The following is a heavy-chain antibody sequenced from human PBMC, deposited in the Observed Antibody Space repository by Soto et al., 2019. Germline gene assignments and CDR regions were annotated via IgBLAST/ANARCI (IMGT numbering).Heavy chain of an antibody. CDR3: ASSQGVSPTHHFGP. J-gene: IGHJ5*02. V-gene: IGHV4-4*02. CDR1: GGSISSINW. CDR2: IYHDGST. D-gene: IGHD6-13*01. Sequence: QVQLQESGPRLVKPSGTLSLTCGVSGGSISSINWWSWVRQSPGKGPEWIGEIYHDGSTNYNPSLKSRVNISVETSMNQFDLKVTSLPAPDTAVYYCASSQGVSPTHHFGPWGQGTLVCVSS.